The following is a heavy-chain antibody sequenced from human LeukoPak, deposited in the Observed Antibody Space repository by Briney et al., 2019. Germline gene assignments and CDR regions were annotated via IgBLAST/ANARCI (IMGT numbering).Heavy chain of an antibody. CDR2: IIPIFGTA. J-gene: IGHJ3*02. CDR1: GGTFSSYA. D-gene: IGHD6-19*01. Sequence: SVKVSCKASGGTFSSYAISWVRQAPGQGLEWMGGIIPIFGTANYAQKFQGRVTMTEDTSTDTAYMELSSLRSEDTAVYYCAAGSVAGAHDAFDIWGQGTMVTVSS. CDR3: AAGSVAGAHDAFDI. V-gene: IGHV1-69*06.